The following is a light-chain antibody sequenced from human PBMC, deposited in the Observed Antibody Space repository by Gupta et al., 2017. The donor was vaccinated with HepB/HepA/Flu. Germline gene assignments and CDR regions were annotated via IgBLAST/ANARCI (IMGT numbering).Light chain of an antibody. CDR1: QDISRW. J-gene: IGKJ2*04. Sequence: DIQMTQSPSSVSASVGDRVTITCRASQDISRWLAWYQQKPGEAPRLLTYYASILQSGVPSRFSGSGFGVDFTLTISSLQPEDSATYYCLQPDSFPRSFGQGTKLEIK. V-gene: IGKV1-12*01. CDR3: LQPDSFPRS. CDR2: YAS.